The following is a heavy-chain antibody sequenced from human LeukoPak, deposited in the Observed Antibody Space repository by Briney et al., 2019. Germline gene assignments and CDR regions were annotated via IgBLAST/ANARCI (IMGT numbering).Heavy chain of an antibody. V-gene: IGHV3-33*08. CDR1: GFTFSSFG. CDR3: ARFIAAPYYFDY. D-gene: IGHD6-13*01. J-gene: IGHJ4*02. Sequence: GGSLRLSCAASGFTFSSFGMHWVRQAPGKGLEWVAFIYYDGSNKYCADSVKGRFTISRDNSKNTLYLQMNSLRAEDTAVYYCARFIAAPYYFDYWGRGTLVTVSS. CDR2: IYYDGSNK.